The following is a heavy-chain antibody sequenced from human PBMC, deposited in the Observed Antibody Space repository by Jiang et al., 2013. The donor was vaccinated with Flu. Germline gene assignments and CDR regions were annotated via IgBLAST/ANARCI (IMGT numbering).Heavy chain of an antibody. V-gene: IGHV5-51*01. J-gene: IGHJ3*02. CDR3: ATETYYYDSSGHPGAFDI. D-gene: IGHD3-22*01. Sequence: MPGKGLEWMGIIYPGDSDTRYSPSFQGQVTISADKSISTAYLQWSSLKASDTAMYYCATETYYYDSSGHPGAFDIWGQGTMVTVSS. CDR2: IYPGDSDT.